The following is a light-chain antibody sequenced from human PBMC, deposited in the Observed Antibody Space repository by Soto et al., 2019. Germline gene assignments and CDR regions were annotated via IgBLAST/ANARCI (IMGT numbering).Light chain of an antibody. J-gene: IGKJ1*01. V-gene: IGKV3D-15*01. CDR2: GAS. Sequence: DIVLTQSPDTLSVSPGERANLSCRASQTVGSNLAWYQQKPGQAPRLLIYGASTRASDTPARFSGSGSVTEFALTISSLQSEDFAVYYCQQYNNWPTWTFGQGTKVDIK. CDR1: QTVGSN. CDR3: QQYNNWPTWT.